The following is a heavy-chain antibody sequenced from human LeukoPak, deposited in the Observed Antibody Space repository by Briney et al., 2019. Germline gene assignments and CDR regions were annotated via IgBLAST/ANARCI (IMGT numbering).Heavy chain of an antibody. Sequence: GGSLRLSCAASGFTFSSYSMNWVRQAPGKGLEWVSYISSSSSTIYYADSVKGRFTISRDNAKNSLYLQMNSLRDEDTAVYYCARDRYSYGYYYYYSMDVWGQGTTVTVS. V-gene: IGHV3-48*02. J-gene: IGHJ6*02. CDR2: ISSSSSTI. D-gene: IGHD5-18*01. CDR3: ARDRYSYGYYYYYSMDV. CDR1: GFTFSSYS.